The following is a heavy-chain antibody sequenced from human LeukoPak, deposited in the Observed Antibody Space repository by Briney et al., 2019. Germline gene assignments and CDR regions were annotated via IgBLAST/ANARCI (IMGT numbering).Heavy chain of an antibody. J-gene: IGHJ4*02. D-gene: IGHD5-18*01. CDR2: INPNGGGT. V-gene: IGHV1-2*02. CDR1: GYTFTGYY. Sequence: GASVKVSCKASGYTFTGYYMHWVRQAPGQGLEWMGWINPNGGGTNYAQKFQGRVTMTTDTSISTAYMELGGLRYDDTAVYYCARARSYGYYFDYWGQGTLVTVSS. CDR3: ARARSYGYYFDY.